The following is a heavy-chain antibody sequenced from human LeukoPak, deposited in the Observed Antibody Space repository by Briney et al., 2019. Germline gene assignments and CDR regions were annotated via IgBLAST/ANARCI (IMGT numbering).Heavy chain of an antibody. Sequence: GGSLRLSCAASGFTFSSYSMNWVRQAPGKGLEWVSSISSSSSYIYYADSVKGRFTISRDNAKNSLYLQMNSLRAEDTAAYYCASGEGYDILTGYQNDYWGQGTLVTVSS. CDR3: ASGEGYDILTGYQNDY. J-gene: IGHJ4*02. D-gene: IGHD3-9*01. CDR2: ISSSSSYI. V-gene: IGHV3-21*01. CDR1: GFTFSSYS.